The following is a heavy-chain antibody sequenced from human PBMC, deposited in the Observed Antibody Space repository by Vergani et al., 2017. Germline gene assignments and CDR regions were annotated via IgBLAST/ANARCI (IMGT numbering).Heavy chain of an antibody. V-gene: IGHV3-23*01. J-gene: IGHJ5*02. CDR3: AKAPLGYCSSTSCYGAPKWFDP. Sequence: EVQLLESGGGLVQPGGSLRLSCAASGFTFSSYAMSWVRQAPGKGLEWVSAISGSGGSTYYADSVKGRFTISRDNSKNTLYLQMNSLRAEDTAVYYCAKAPLGYCSSTSCYGAPKWFDPWGQGTLVTVSS. D-gene: IGHD2-2*01. CDR1: GFTFSSYA. CDR2: ISGSGGST.